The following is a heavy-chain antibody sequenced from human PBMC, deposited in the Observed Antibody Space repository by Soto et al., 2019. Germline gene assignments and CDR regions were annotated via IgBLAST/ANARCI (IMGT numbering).Heavy chain of an antibody. CDR3: ARDRGVLRYFDWTTGYYGMDV. Sequence: GASVKVSFKASGYTFTGYYMHWLRQAPGQGLEWMGWINPNSGGTNYPQKFQGWVTMTRDTSITTAYMELSRLRSDDTAVYYCARDRGVLRYFDWTTGYYGMDVWGQGTTVTVSS. D-gene: IGHD3-9*01. CDR1: GYTFTGYY. J-gene: IGHJ6*02. CDR2: INPNSGGT. V-gene: IGHV1-2*04.